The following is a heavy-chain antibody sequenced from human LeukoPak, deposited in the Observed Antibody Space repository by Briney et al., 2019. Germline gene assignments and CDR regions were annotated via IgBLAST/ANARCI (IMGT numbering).Heavy chain of an antibody. D-gene: IGHD6-19*01. CDR2: IGGSGGIT. J-gene: IGHJ4*02. CDR3: ARDVWTGVAVSDY. Sequence: GGSLRLSCAATGFTFSSHAMSWVRQAPGKGLEWVSAIGGSGGITYYADSVKGRFTISRDNSRNTLYLQMNSLRAEDTAIYYCARDVWTGVAVSDYWGQGTLVTVSS. V-gene: IGHV3-23*01. CDR1: GFTFSSHA.